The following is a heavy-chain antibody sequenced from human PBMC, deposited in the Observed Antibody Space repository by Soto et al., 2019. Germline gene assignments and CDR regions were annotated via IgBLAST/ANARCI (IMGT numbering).Heavy chain of an antibody. CDR2: ISAYNGNT. V-gene: IGHV1-18*01. CDR1: GYTFTSYG. CDR3: ARGTVWFGELLTVFGLPVDAFDI. Sequence: ASVKVSCKASGYTFTSYGVSWVRQAPGQGLEWMGWISAYNGNTNYAQKLQGRVTMTTDTSTSTAYMELRSLRSDDTAVYYCARGTVWFGELLTVFGLPVDAFDIRGQGTTVTVSS. D-gene: IGHD3-10*01. J-gene: IGHJ3*02.